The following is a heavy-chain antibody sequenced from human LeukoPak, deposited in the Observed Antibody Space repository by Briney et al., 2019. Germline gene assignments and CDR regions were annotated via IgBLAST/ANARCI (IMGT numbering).Heavy chain of an antibody. D-gene: IGHD6-19*01. Sequence: GESLKISRKGSGYSFTSYWIGWVRQMPGKGLEWMGIIYPGDSDTRYSPSFQGQVTISADKSISTAYLQWSSLKASDTAMYYCASAAYSSGWYVDYWGQGTLVTVSS. V-gene: IGHV5-51*01. CDR2: IYPGDSDT. CDR1: GYSFTSYW. CDR3: ASAAYSSGWYVDY. J-gene: IGHJ4*02.